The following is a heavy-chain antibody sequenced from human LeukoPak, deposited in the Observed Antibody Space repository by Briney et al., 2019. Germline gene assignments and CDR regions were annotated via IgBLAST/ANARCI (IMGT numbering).Heavy chain of an antibody. V-gene: IGHV4-59*11. CDR1: GGSIRSHY. Sequence: SETLSFTCTVSGGSIRSHYWSWIRRPPGKGLEWIGYINYSGTTSYNPALKSRVTISVDTSNEQFSLKVSSVTAADTAVYYCARGGEGAEHYGHYMDVWGEGATVTVSS. J-gene: IGHJ6*03. CDR2: INYSGTT. D-gene: IGHD4-17*01. CDR3: ARGGEGAEHYGHYMDV.